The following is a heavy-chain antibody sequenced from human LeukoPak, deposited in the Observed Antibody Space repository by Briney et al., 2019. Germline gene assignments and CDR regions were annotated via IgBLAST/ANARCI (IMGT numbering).Heavy chain of an antibody. CDR1: EFTFSNYV. D-gene: IGHD5-24*01. V-gene: IGHV3-23*01. Sequence: GGSLRLSCEASEFTFSNYVMNWVRQAPGKGLEWISSIRHSGDKTYYADSVKGRFTISRDNSKNTVFLQMNGLSREETAVYYCVRRGGSDGWGAFDTWGQGTTVTVSS. CDR2: IRHSGDKT. J-gene: IGHJ3*02. CDR3: VRRGGSDGWGAFDT.